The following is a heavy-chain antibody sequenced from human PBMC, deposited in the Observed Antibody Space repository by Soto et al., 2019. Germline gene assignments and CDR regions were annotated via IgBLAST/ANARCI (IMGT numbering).Heavy chain of an antibody. CDR3: ATDSLTGNYFDP. D-gene: IGHD1-7*01. Sequence: QMRLQESSSGLVKPSQTLSLTCAVSGGSISSGGYAWNWIRQPPGKGLEWIGYIYHSGYTSYNPSLKNRVTISVDKSKNQFSLTLSFVTAAVTAVYYCATDSLTGNYFDPWGQGTLVTVSS. V-gene: IGHV4-30-2*01. CDR1: GGSISSGGYA. J-gene: IGHJ5*02. CDR2: IYHSGYT.